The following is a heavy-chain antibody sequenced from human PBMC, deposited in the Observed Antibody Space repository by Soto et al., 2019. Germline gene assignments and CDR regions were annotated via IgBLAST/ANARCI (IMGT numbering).Heavy chain of an antibody. D-gene: IGHD3-9*01. CDR1: GFTFSSYG. Sequence: GGSLRLSCAASGFTFSSYGMHWVRQAPGKGLEWVAVIWYDGSNKYYADSVKGRFTISRDNSNNTLYLQMNSLRAEDTAVYYCARGARFYDILTGYSPYWYFDLWGRGTLVTVSS. CDR2: IWYDGSNK. CDR3: ARGARFYDILTGYSPYWYFDL. J-gene: IGHJ2*01. V-gene: IGHV3-33*01.